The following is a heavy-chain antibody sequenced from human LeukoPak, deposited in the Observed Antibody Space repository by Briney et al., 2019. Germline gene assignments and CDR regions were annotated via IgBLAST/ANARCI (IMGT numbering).Heavy chain of an antibody. Sequence: KPSETLSLTCAVYGGSFGGYYWSWIRQPPGKGLEWIGEINHSGSTNYNPSLKSRVTISVDTSKNQFSLKLSSVTAADTAVYYCASNPLTYCGGDCSTLTDYWGQGTLVTVSS. CDR1: GGSFGGYY. CDR3: ASNPLTYCGGDCSTLTDY. V-gene: IGHV4-34*01. D-gene: IGHD2-21*02. CDR2: INHSGST. J-gene: IGHJ4*02.